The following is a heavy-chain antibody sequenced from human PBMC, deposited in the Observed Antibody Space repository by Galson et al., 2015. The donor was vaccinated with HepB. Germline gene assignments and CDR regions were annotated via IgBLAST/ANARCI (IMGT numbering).Heavy chain of an antibody. J-gene: IGHJ4*02. CDR3: ARAKGVEMATIFDFDY. V-gene: IGHV1-46*01. D-gene: IGHD5-24*01. CDR1: GYTFTSYY. CDR2: INPSGGST. Sequence: SVKVSCKASGYTFTSYYMHWVRQAPGQGLEWMGIINPSGGSTSYAQKFQGRVTMTRDTSTSTVYMELSSLRSEDTAVYYCARAKGVEMATIFDFDYWGQGTLVTVSS.